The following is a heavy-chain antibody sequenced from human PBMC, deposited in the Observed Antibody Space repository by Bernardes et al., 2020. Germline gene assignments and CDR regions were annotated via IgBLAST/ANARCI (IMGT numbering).Heavy chain of an antibody. J-gene: IGHJ6*02. Sequence: ASVKVSCKASGYTFTSYDINWVRQATGQGLEWMGWMNPNSGNTGYAQKFQGRVTMTRNTSISTAYMELSSLRSEDTAVYYCARGLYYGSGSYAFYYYYGMDVWGQGTTVTVSS. D-gene: IGHD3-10*01. V-gene: IGHV1-8*01. CDR2: MNPNSGNT. CDR3: ARGLYYGSGSYAFYYYYGMDV. CDR1: GYTFTSYD.